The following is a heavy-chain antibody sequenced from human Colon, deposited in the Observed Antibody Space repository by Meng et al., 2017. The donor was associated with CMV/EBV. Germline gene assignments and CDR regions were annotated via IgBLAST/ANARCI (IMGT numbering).Heavy chain of an antibody. Sequence: GGSLRLSCAASGFTFSIYAMSWVRQAPGKGLEWVSSISDKGSSSYYADSVKGRFSFSRDNSKNTLFLQMNSLRAEDTAVYYCARAPRIFEDSTSSPSYYFDYWGQGTLVTVSS. V-gene: IGHV3-23*01. CDR3: ARAPRIFEDSTSSPSYYFDY. D-gene: IGHD2-2*01. CDR1: GFTFSIYA. J-gene: IGHJ4*02. CDR2: ISDKGSSS.